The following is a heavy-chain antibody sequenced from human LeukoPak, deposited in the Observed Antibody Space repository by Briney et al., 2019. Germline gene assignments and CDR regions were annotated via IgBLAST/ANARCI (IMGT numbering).Heavy chain of an antibody. Sequence: GGSLRLSCAASGFTFSSNYMSWVRQAPGKGLEGVSVIYSGGSTYYADSVKGRFTISRDNSKNTLYLQMNSLRAEDTAVYYCARGLGFGELYDYWGQGTLVAVSS. CDR1: GFTFSSNY. CDR3: ARGLGFGELYDY. D-gene: IGHD3-10*01. J-gene: IGHJ4*02. CDR2: IYSGGST. V-gene: IGHV3-53*01.